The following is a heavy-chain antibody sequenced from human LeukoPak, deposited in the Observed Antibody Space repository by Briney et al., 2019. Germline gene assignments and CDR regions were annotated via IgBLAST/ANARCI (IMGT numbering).Heavy chain of an antibody. V-gene: IGHV3-66*02. Sequence: GGSLRLSCAASGFTVSSNYMSWVRQAPGKGLEWVSVIYSGGSTYYADSVNGRFTISRDNSKNTLYLQMNSLRAEDTAVYYCARDYYDSSGAGSLWGQGTLVTVSS. J-gene: IGHJ4*02. CDR1: GFTVSSNY. CDR3: ARDYYDSSGAGSL. D-gene: IGHD3-22*01. CDR2: IYSGGST.